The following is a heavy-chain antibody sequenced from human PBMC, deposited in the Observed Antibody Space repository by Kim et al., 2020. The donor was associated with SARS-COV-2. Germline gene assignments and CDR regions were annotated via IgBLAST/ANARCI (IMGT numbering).Heavy chain of an antibody. V-gene: IGHV4-31*03. Sequence: SETLSLTCTVSGGSISSGGYYWSWIRQHPGKGLEWIGYIYYSGSTYYNPSLKSRVTISVDTSKNQFSLKLSSVTAADTAVYYCARDQSSGRCSGGSCQSNWFDPWGQGTLVTVSS. CDR1: GGSISSGGYY. CDR2: IYYSGST. D-gene: IGHD2-15*01. CDR3: ARDQSSGRCSGGSCQSNWFDP. J-gene: IGHJ5*02.